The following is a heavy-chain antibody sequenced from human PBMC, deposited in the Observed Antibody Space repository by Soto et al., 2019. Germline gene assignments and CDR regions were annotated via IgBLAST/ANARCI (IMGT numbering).Heavy chain of an antibody. J-gene: IGHJ6*02. V-gene: IGHV1-69*13. CDR1: GGTFISYA. CDR3: ARAIGAASYYYGMDV. D-gene: IGHD1-26*01. CDR2: VIPIFGTA. Sequence: SVKVSCKASGGTFISYAISWVRQAPGQGLEWMGGVIPIFGTANYAQKFQGRVRINADESTSTAYMGLSSLRSEDTAVYYCARAIGAASYYYGMDVWGQGTTVTVSS.